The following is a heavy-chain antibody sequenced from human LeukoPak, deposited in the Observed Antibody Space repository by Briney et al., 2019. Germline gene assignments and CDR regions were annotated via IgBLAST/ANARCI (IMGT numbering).Heavy chain of an antibody. CDR1: GGTFSSYA. CDR2: IIPIFGTA. CDR3: ARDLQYYDSSGYYHY. D-gene: IGHD3-22*01. V-gene: IGHV1-69*06. J-gene: IGHJ4*02. Sequence: SVTVSCKASGGTFSSYAISWVRQAPGQGLEWMGGIIPIFGTANYAQKFQGRVTITADKSTSTAYMELSRLRSDDTAVYYCARDLQYYDSSGYYHYWGQGTLVTVSS.